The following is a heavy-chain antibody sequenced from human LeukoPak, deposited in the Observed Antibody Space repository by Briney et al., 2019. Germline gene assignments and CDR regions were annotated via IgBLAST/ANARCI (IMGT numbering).Heavy chain of an antibody. CDR1: GFTFDDYA. V-gene: IGHV3-9*01. J-gene: IGHJ4*02. CDR2: ISWNGASI. D-gene: IGHD1-26*01. CDR3: ARDSGSQHLDY. Sequence: GRSLRLSCAASGFTFDDYAIHWVRQAPGKGLEWVSGISWNGASIGYADSVKGRFTISRDNTKNSLYLQMNSLRAEDTAVYYCARDSGSQHLDYWGQGTLVIVSS.